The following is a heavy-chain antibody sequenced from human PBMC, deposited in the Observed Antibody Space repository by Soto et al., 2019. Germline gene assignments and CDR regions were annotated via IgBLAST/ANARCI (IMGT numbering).Heavy chain of an antibody. CDR3: ARVAHSHYST. D-gene: IGHD5-18*01. CDR2: IYYSGTN. Sequence: QLHLQESGPGLVKPSETLSLTCTVSGGSSKVGGYYWGWIRQPPGKGLEWVATIYYSGTNYYNPSIKSRITNTPDTSRNHFPLDLTSVIAADTDVYHGARVAHSHYSTWGQGTMVTVSS. V-gene: IGHV4-39*02. CDR1: GGSSKVGGYY. J-gene: IGHJ4*02.